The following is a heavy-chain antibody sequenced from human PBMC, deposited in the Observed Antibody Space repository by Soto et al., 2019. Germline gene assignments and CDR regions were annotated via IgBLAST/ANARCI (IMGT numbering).Heavy chain of an antibody. CDR1: GFTFNNFP. J-gene: IGHJ4*01. CDR2: ITKNSDRT. V-gene: IGHV3-23*01. CDR3: AEGGFYDGFDF. Sequence: EVQRLESGGGLVQPGGSLRLSCAASGFTFNNFPMSWVSQAPGKGLEWVSSITKNSDRTFYAASVKGRFTISRDNSRNAVFLQLNSLREEDTALYYCAEGGFYDGFDFWGHGPLVTVSS. D-gene: IGHD5-12*01.